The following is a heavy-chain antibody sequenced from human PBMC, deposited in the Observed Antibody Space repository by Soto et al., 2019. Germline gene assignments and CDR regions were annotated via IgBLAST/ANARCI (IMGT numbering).Heavy chain of an antibody. Sequence: SETLSLTCTVSGGSFSTYYWSWVRQPPGKGLEWIGYIYDSVSTNYNPSLKSRISMSVDTSKNQFSLKLRSVTAADTAVYYCARDRLGLPIDFWGQGTRGTVSA. V-gene: IGHV4-59*01. D-gene: IGHD3-16*01. J-gene: IGHJ4*02. CDR3: ARDRLGLPIDF. CDR2: IYDSVST. CDR1: GGSFSTYY.